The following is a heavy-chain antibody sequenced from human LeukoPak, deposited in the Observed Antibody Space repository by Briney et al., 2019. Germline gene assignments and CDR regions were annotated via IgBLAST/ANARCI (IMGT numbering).Heavy chain of an antibody. CDR2: IYYSGST. V-gene: IGHV4-39*07. Sequence: KSSETLSLTCTVSGGSISSSSYYWGWIRQPPGKGLEWIGSIYYSGSTYYNPSLKSRVTISVDTSKNQFSLKLSSVTAADTAVYYCARGRGVRGGNYYYYYMDVWGKGTTVTISS. D-gene: IGHD3-10*01. CDR3: ARGRGVRGGNYYYYYMDV. CDR1: GGSISSSSYY. J-gene: IGHJ6*03.